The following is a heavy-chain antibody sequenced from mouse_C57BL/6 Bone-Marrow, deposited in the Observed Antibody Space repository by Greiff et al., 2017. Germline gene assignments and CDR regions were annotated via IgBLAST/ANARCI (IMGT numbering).Heavy chain of an antibody. CDR3: AREGRFITTVVEPLIDY. J-gene: IGHJ2*01. CDR1: GYTFTDYY. D-gene: IGHD1-1*01. Sequence: EVQLQQSGPELVKPGASVKISCKASGYTFTDYYMNWVKQSHGKSLEWIGDINPNNGGTSYNQKFKGKATLTVDKSSSTAYMELRSLTSEDSAVYYCAREGRFITTVVEPLIDYWGQGTTLTVSS. V-gene: IGHV1-26*01. CDR2: INPNNGGT.